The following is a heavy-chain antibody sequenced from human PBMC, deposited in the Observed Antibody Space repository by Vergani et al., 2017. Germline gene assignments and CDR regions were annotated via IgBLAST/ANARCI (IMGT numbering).Heavy chain of an antibody. CDR2: ISAYNGNT. CDR1: GYTFTSYG. CDR3: ARARGDCSSTSCPHWYFDL. V-gene: IGHV1-18*01. D-gene: IGHD2-2*01. J-gene: IGHJ2*01. Sequence: QVQLVPSGAEVKTPGASVKVSCKASGYTFTSYGISWVRQAPGQGLEWMGWISAYNGNTNYAQKLQGRVTMTTDTSTSTAYMELRSLRSDDTAVYYCARARGDCSSTSCPHWYFDLWGRGTLVTVSS.